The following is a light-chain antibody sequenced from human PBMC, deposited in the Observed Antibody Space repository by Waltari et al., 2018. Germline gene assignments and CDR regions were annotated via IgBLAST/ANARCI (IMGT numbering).Light chain of an antibody. V-gene: IGKV4-1*01. J-gene: IGKJ1*01. Sequence: DVVMTQSPDPLAASLGERASINCTPSKTMLSTSKNKSYLALYQQKPGQPPKLLIYGALARESGVPDRFSVSGSVTDFTLTISCVQAEDGAVYYCEQYYSAPLTFGQGTKVE. CDR2: GAL. CDR1: KTMLSTSKNKSY. CDR3: EQYYSAPLT.